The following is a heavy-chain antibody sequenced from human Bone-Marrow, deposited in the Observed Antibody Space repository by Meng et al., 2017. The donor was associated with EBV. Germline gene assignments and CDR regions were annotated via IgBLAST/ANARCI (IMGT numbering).Heavy chain of an antibody. CDR2: ISTSSSYI. Sequence: EVQLVESGGGLAKPGGALRVACAASGFTFSSYTMNWVRQAPGKGLEWVSSISTSSSYIYYADSVKGRFNIARDNAKNSLYLQMNSLRAEDTAVYYCARVRGGYGDYDYWGRGTMVTVSS. CDR3: ARVRGGYGDYDY. D-gene: IGHD4-17*01. CDR1: GFTFSSYT. V-gene: IGHV3-21*01. J-gene: IGHJ4*02.